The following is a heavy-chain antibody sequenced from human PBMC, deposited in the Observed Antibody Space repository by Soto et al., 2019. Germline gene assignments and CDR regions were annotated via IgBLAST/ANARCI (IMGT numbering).Heavy chain of an antibody. V-gene: IGHV5-51*01. D-gene: IGHD3-10*01. Sequence: GESLKISCKGSGYSFAGYWIGWVRQMPGKGLDWMGVVYPGDSDTRHSPSFHGQVTISADKSISTAYLQWSSLKASDTAMYFCARLPGVRGVFDGFNVWGQGTMVTVSS. J-gene: IGHJ3*01. CDR2: VYPGDSDT. CDR1: GYSFAGYW. CDR3: ARLPGVRGVFDGFNV.